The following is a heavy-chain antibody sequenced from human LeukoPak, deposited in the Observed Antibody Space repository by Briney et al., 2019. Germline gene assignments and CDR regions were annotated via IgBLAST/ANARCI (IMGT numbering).Heavy chain of an antibody. CDR2: ITWNSDNI. V-gene: IGHV3-9*03. D-gene: IGHD3-16*01. Sequence: GGSLRLSCAASGFTFDDYAMHWVRQAPGKGLEWVSGITWNSDNIEYADSVKGRFTISRDNARNSLYLQMNSLRAEGMALYYCAKGGGGRLIYYYYMDVWGKGTTVTVSS. CDR3: AKGGGGRLIYYYYMDV. CDR1: GFTFDDYA. J-gene: IGHJ6*03.